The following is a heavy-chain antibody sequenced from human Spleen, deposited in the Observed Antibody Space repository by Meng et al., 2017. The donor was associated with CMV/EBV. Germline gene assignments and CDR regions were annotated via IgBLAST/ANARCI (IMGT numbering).Heavy chain of an antibody. CDR1: GYTFTSYY. V-gene: IGHV1-46*01. Sequence: ASVKVSCKASGYTFTSYYMHLVRQAPGQGLEWMGIINPSGGSTSYAQKFQGRVTMTRDTSISTAYMELSRLRSDDTAVYYCLYGNYGSGSYYNYWGQGTLVTVSS. J-gene: IGHJ4*02. CDR2: INPSGGST. D-gene: IGHD3-10*01. CDR3: LYGNYGSGSYYNY.